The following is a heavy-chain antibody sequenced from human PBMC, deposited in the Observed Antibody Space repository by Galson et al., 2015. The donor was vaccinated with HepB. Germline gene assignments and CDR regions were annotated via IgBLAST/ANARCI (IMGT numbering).Heavy chain of an antibody. CDR3: ARGSRITIFGVVYNWFDP. D-gene: IGHD3-3*01. J-gene: IGHJ5*02. V-gene: IGHV1-2*02. Sequence: SVKVSCKASGYTFTGYYMHWVRQAPGQGLEWMGWINPNSGGTNYAQKFQGRVTMTRDTSISTAYMELSRLRSDDTAVYYCARGSRITIFGVVYNWFDPWGQGTLVTVSS. CDR2: INPNSGGT. CDR1: GYTFTGYY.